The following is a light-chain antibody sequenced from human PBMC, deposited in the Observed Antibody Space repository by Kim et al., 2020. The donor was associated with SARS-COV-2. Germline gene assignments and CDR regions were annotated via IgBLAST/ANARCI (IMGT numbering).Light chain of an antibody. Sequence: KTVTISCTRSSGSIASNYVQWYQQRPGSAPTTVIYEDNQRPSGVPDRFSGSIDSSSNSASPTISGLKTEDEADYYCQSYDSSNHGVFGGGTKLTVL. CDR3: QSYDSSNHGV. CDR2: EDN. J-gene: IGLJ3*02. CDR1: SGSIASNY. V-gene: IGLV6-57*03.